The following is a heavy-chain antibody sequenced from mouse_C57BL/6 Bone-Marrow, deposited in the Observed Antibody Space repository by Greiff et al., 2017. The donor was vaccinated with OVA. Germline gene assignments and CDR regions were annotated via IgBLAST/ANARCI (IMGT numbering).Heavy chain of an antibody. V-gene: IGHV5-6*01. Sequence: EVQLVESGGDLVKPGGSLKLSCAASGFTFSSYGMSWVRQTPDKRLEWVATISSGGSYTYYPDSVKGRFTISRDNAKNTLYLQMSSLKSEDTAMYYCARQGAYDYDGGFAYWGQGTLVTVSA. J-gene: IGHJ3*01. CDR3: ARQGAYDYDGGFAY. CDR1: GFTFSSYG. D-gene: IGHD2-4*01. CDR2: ISSGGSYT.